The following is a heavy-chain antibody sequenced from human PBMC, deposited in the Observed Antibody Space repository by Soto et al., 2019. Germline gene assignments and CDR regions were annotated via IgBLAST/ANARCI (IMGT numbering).Heavy chain of an antibody. J-gene: IGHJ4*02. CDR1: GGTFSSYA. Sequence: QVQLVQSGAEVKKPGSSVKVSCKASGGTFSSYAISWVRQAPGQGLEWMGGIIPIFGTANYAQKFQGRVTITADESTSTAYMELSSLRSEDTAVYYCAREYYYDSSGYYYENYFDYWGQGTLVTVSS. CDR3: AREYYYDSSGYYYENYFDY. CDR2: IIPIFGTA. V-gene: IGHV1-69*01. D-gene: IGHD3-22*01.